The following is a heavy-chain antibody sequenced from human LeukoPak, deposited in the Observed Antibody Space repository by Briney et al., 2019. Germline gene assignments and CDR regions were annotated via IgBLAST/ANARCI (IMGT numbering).Heavy chain of an antibody. Sequence: PSETLSLTCAVYGGSFSGYYWSWIRQPPGKGLEWIGEINHSGSTNYNPSLKSRVTISVDTSKDQFSLKLSSVTAADTAVYYCARPGYSSSWYRIPYFDYWGQGTLVTVSS. D-gene: IGHD6-13*01. J-gene: IGHJ4*02. V-gene: IGHV4-34*01. CDR3: ARPGYSSSWYRIPYFDY. CDR1: GGSFSGYY. CDR2: INHSGST.